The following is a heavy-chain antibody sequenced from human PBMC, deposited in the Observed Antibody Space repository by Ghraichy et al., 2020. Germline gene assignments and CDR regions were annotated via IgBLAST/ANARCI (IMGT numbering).Heavy chain of an antibody. V-gene: IGHV3-33*01. CDR1: GFTFSSYG. Sequence: GGSLRLSCAASGFTFSSYGMHWVRQAPGKGLEWVAVIWYDGSNKYYTDSVKGRFTISRDNSKNTLYLQMNSLRAEDTAVYYCARGSGSYEPDACDIWGQGTTVPLSS. J-gene: IGHJ3*02. CDR2: IWYDGSNK. CDR3: ARGSGSYEPDACDI. D-gene: IGHD1-26*01.